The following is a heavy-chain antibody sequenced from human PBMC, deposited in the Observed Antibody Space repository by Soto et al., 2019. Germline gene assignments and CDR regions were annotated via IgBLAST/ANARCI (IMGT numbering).Heavy chain of an antibody. Sequence: GGSLRLSCAASGFTFDDYAMHWVRQAPGKGLEWVSGISWNSGSIGYADSVKGRFTISRDNAKNSLYLQMNSLRAEDTALYYCAKDIGRGDYSSRGGFYGGGWDFFDYWGQGTLVTVSS. CDR3: AKDIGRGDYSSRGGFYGGGWDFFDY. D-gene: IGHD6-13*01. CDR1: GFTFDDYA. CDR2: ISWNSGSI. V-gene: IGHV3-9*01. J-gene: IGHJ4*02.